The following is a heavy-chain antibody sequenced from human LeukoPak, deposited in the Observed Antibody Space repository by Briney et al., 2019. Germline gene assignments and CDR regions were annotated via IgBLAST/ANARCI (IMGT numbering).Heavy chain of an antibody. Sequence: SETLSLTCSVSGGSISSDYWSWIRQPPGKGLEWIGYISYSGSTNYNPSLTSRVTISVDKSKNHFSLKLSSVTAADTAVYYCAREAVSGWYDYFDYWGQGTLVTVSS. V-gene: IGHV4-59*01. J-gene: IGHJ4*02. CDR2: ISYSGST. CDR1: GGSISSDY. D-gene: IGHD6-19*01. CDR3: AREAVSGWYDYFDY.